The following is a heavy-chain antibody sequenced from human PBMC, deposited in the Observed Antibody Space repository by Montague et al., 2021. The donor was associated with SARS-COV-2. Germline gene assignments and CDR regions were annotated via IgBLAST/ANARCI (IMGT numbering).Heavy chain of an antibody. V-gene: IGHV4-30-2*01. Sequence: TLSLTCSVSGGSIGNGSYPWSWIRQPPGKGLEWIGYIFPGGSTYYNASLRSRVTISIDNSKNQLFLRLTSITAADTAVYFCARGGADFGGYGWLDPWGQGILVTVS. J-gene: IGHJ5*02. D-gene: IGHD4-17*01. CDR1: GGSIGNGSYP. CDR3: ARGGADFGGYGWLDP. CDR2: IFPGGST.